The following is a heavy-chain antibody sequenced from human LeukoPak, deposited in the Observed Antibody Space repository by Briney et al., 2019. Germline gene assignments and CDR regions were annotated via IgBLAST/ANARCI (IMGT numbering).Heavy chain of an antibody. CDR3: ARSPERLGQGYLDS. CDR1: GFTFSSYS. CDR2: ISYHGSNK. V-gene: IGHV3-30*04. D-gene: IGHD3/OR15-3a*01. Sequence: GGSLRLSCAASGFTFSSYSMHSVRQAPGKGLEWLTLISYHGSNKEYTDSVKGRFTISRDNSKNTLFLQRNSLRTEDTAIYFCARSPERLGQGYLDSWGQGTLVTVSS. J-gene: IGHJ4*02.